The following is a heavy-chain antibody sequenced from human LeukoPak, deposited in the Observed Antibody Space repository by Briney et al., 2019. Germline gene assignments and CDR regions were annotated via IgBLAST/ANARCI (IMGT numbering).Heavy chain of an antibody. V-gene: IGHV4-39*01. Sequence: SETLSLTCTVSGGSISSSSYYWGWIRQSPGKGLEWIGSIFYSGITYYNPSLKSRVTISIDTSENQSSLKLSSVTAADTAVYYCATTPALAVAGTLDPKEWGQGTLVTVSS. J-gene: IGHJ4*02. D-gene: IGHD6-19*01. CDR3: ATTPALAVAGTLDPKE. CDR1: GGSISSSSYY. CDR2: IFYSGIT.